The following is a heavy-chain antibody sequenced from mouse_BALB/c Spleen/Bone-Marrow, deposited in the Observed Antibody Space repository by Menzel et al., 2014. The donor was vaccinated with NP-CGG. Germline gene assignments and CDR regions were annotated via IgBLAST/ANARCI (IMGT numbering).Heavy chain of an antibody. Sequence: VKLVESGAELVKPGTSVKLSCKASGYNFTSYWINWAKLRPGQGLEWIGDIYPGSGSTNYNEKFKSKATLTVDTSSSTAYMQLSSLASEDSALYYCARFSQLGLLAYWGQGTLVTVSA. D-gene: IGHD3-1*01. V-gene: IGHV1-55*01. CDR2: IYPGSGST. J-gene: IGHJ3*01. CDR1: GYNFTSYW. CDR3: ARFSQLGLLAY.